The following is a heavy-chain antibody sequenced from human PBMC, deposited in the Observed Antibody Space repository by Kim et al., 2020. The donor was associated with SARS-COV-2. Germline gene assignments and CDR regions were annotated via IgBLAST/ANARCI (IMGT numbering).Heavy chain of an antibody. D-gene: IGHD2-8*01. CDR1: GASMTTHC. Sequence: SETLSLTCTVSGASMTTHCWSWIRQPPGKGLEWIGCFHYTGNTFYNPSLKSRVTISADTSKNEFSLRLNSVTAADTATYYCARGVKYWGQGTRVTVSS. V-gene: IGHV4-59*11. J-gene: IGHJ4*02. CDR3: ARGVKY. CDR2: FHYTGNT.